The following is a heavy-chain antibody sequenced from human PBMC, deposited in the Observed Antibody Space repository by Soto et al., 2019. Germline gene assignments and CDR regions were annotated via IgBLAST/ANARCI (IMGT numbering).Heavy chain of an antibody. Sequence: PSETLSLTCAVYGGSFSGYYWSWIRQPPGKGLEWIGEINHSGSTNYNPSLKSRVTISVDTSKNQFSLKLSSVTAADTAVYYCARHKYSSSSDLIWWLGPWGQGTLGTVSS. J-gene: IGHJ5*02. CDR2: INHSGST. V-gene: IGHV4-34*01. D-gene: IGHD6-6*01. CDR1: GGSFSGYY. CDR3: ARHKYSSSSDLIWWLGP.